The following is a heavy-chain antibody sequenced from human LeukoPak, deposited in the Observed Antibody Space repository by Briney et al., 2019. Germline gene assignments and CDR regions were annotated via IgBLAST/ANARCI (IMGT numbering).Heavy chain of an antibody. CDR3: AIRTSGNY. Sequence: RGALRLSCAASGFTFNRSWMNWVRQAPGKGLEWVANLDPSGSQKRYVDSVKGRFIISKDNPGASLYLDMYSLRAEDTAIYYCAIRTSGNYWGQGTLVTVSS. V-gene: IGHV3-7*01. CDR2: LDPSGSQK. D-gene: IGHD1-14*01. CDR1: GFTFNRSW. J-gene: IGHJ4*02.